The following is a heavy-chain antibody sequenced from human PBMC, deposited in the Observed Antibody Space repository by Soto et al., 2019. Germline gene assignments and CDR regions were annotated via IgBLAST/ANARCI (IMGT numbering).Heavy chain of an antibody. V-gene: IGHV3-30-3*01. D-gene: IGHD6-19*01. CDR2: ISYDGSNK. CDR3: ARATSGWYKDAFDI. Sequence: QVQLVESGGGVVQPGRSLRLSCAASGFTFSSYAMHWVRQAPGTGLEWVAVISYDGSNKYYADSVKGRFTISRDNSKNTLYLQMNSLRAEDTAVYYCARATSGWYKDAFDIWGQWTMVTVSS. J-gene: IGHJ3*02. CDR1: GFTFSSYA.